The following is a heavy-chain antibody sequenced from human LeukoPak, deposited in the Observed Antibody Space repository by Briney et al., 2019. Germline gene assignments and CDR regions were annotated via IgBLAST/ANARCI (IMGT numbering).Heavy chain of an antibody. CDR1: GFTFSSYS. CDR3: ARGEIEGTTTAFGF. CDR2: ISSSSSYI. V-gene: IGHV3-21*01. Sequence: PGGSLRLSCTASGFTFSSYSMNWVRQAPGKGLEWVSSISSSSSYIYYANSVKGRFTISRNNAKNSLYLQMNSLRAENTAVYYCARGEIEGTTTAFGFWGQGSLVSVSS. J-gene: IGHJ4*02. D-gene: IGHD1-26*01.